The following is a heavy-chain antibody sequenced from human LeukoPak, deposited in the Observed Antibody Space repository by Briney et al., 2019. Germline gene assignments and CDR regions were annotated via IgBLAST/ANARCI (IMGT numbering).Heavy chain of an antibody. J-gene: IGHJ4*02. D-gene: IGHD3-22*01. Sequence: SETLSLTCSVYGESFSGYYWSWIRQPPGKGLEWIGEINHSGSTNYNPSLKSRVTISVDTSKNQFSLKLSSVAAADTAVYYCARGRRTVLNSYDSSGYYLDYWGQGTLATVSS. CDR3: ARGRRTVLNSYDSSGYYLDY. CDR2: INHSGST. V-gene: IGHV4-34*01. CDR1: GESFSGYY.